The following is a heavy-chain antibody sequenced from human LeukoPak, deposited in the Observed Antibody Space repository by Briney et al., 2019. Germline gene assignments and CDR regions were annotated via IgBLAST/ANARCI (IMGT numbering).Heavy chain of an antibody. Sequence: GGSLRLSCAASGFTFSSYGMNWVRQAPGKGLEWVSYISTSSNRIDYADSVKGRFTISRDDSKNTLYLQMNSLRAEDTAVYYCARRYFGSSAFRKDFDYWGQGTLVTVSS. V-gene: IGHV3-48*01. CDR2: ISTSSNRI. CDR1: GFTFSSYG. J-gene: IGHJ4*02. D-gene: IGHD3-22*01. CDR3: ARRYFGSSAFRKDFDY.